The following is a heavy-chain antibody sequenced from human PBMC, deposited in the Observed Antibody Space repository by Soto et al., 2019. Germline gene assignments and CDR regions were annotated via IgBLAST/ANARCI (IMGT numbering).Heavy chain of an antibody. CDR1: GGSISSSSYY. V-gene: IGHV4-39*01. CDR2: IYYSGST. Sequence: SETLSLTCTVSGGSISSSSYYWGWIRQPPGKGLEWIGSIYYSGSTYYNPSLKSRVTISVDTSKNQFSLKLSSVTAADTAVYYCARQRLSSGWYAYWGQGTLVTVSS. CDR3: ARQRLSSGWYAY. D-gene: IGHD6-19*01. J-gene: IGHJ4*02.